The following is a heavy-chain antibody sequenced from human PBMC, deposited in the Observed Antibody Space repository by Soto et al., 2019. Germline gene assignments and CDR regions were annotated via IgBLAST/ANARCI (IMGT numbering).Heavy chain of an antibody. D-gene: IGHD1-26*01. CDR3: ARVSLVGPSGGRYFDY. CDR2: IKNKANSYTT. V-gene: IGHV3-72*01. CDR1: GFTFSAHY. Sequence: EVQLVESGGGLVQPGGSLRLSCAASGFTFSAHYMDWVRQAPGKGLEWVGRIKNKANSYTTEYAASVEGRVTISREVSQNSLYLQMNSLKTEDTAVYYCARVSLVGPSGGRYFDYWGQGSQVAVSS. J-gene: IGHJ4*02.